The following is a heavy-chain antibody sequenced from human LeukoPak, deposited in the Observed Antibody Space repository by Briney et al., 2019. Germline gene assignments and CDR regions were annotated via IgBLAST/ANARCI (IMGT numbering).Heavy chain of an antibody. Sequence: SETLSLTCAVSGGSISSSNWWSWVRQPPGKGLEWIGEIYHSGSTNYNPSLKSRVTISVDKSKNQFSLKLSSVTAADTAVYYCARSRGFWTETYYFDYWGQGTLVTVSS. CDR3: ARSRGFWTETYYFDY. D-gene: IGHD3/OR15-3a*01. CDR1: GGSISSSNW. J-gene: IGHJ4*02. CDR2: IYHSGST. V-gene: IGHV4-4*02.